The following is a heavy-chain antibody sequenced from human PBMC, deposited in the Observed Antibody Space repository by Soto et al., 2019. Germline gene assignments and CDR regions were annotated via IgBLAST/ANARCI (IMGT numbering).Heavy chain of an antibody. D-gene: IGHD2-21*02. CDR2: IHHSGRT. CDR3: ARGGDWQFDS. Sequence: QVQLQESGPGLVKPSGTLSLTCAVSGDSISSDKWWSWVRQPPGKGLEWIGEIHHSGRTNYNPSLKGRVTILVEKSKNQVSLELSSMTAADTAVYYCARGGDWQFDSWGQGTLVTVSS. V-gene: IGHV4-4*02. J-gene: IGHJ4*02. CDR1: GDSISSDKW.